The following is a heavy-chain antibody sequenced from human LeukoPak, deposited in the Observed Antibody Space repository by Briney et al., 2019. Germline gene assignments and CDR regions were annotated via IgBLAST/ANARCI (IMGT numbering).Heavy chain of an antibody. CDR2: IYYSGST. D-gene: IGHD2-2*02. V-gene: IGHV4-59*12. J-gene: IGHJ4*02. Sequence: SETLSLTCTVSGGSISSYYWSWIRQPAGKGLEWIGYIYYSGSTNYNPSLKSRVTISVDTSKNQFSLKLSSVTAADTAVYYCASRPLTLGYCSSTSCYNLDYWGQGTLVTVSS. CDR3: ASRPLTLGYCSSTSCYNLDY. CDR1: GGSISSYY.